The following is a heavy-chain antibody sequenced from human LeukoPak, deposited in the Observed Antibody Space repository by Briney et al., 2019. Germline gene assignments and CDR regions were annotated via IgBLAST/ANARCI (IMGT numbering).Heavy chain of an antibody. Sequence: PGGSLRLSCTASGFTFSRYWMSWVRQAPGKGLEWVANINEDGSQSYYVDSVKGRFTISRDNAKNSLYLQMNSLRAEDTAVYYCASGRKMTTVPSGWFDPWGQGTLVTVSS. V-gene: IGHV3-7*03. CDR1: GFTFSRYW. CDR3: ASGRKMTTVPSGWFDP. CDR2: INEDGSQS. J-gene: IGHJ5*02. D-gene: IGHD4-17*01.